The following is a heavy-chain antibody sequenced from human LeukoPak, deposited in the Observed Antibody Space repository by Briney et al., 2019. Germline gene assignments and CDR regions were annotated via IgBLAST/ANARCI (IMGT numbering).Heavy chain of an antibody. Sequence: GGSLRLSCAASGFTFSSYGMHWVRQAPGKGLECVAFIRYDGSNKYYADSVKGRFTISRDNSKNTLYLQMNSLRAEDTAVYYCARDPGYNYGFDYWGQGTLVTVSS. CDR3: ARDPGYNYGFDY. CDR1: GFTFSSYG. CDR2: IRYDGSNK. V-gene: IGHV3-30*02. J-gene: IGHJ4*02. D-gene: IGHD5-18*01.